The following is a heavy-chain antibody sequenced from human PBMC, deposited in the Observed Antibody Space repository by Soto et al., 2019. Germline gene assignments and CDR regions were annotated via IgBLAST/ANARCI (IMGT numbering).Heavy chain of an antibody. CDR3: ARHVPAAGYYYGMDV. CDR2: IIPIFGTA. D-gene: IGHD2-2*01. J-gene: IGHJ6*02. CDR1: GGTFSSYA. V-gene: IGHV1-69*12. Sequence: QVQLVQSGAGVKKPGSSVKVSCKASGGTFSSYAISWVRQAPGQGLEWMGGIIPIFGTANYAQKFQGRVTITADESTSTAELELSSLRSEDTAVYYCARHVPAAGYYYGMDVWGQGTTVTVSS.